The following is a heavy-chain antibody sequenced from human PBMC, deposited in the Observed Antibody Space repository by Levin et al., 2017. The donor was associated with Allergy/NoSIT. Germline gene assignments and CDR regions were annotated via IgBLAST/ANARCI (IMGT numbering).Heavy chain of an antibody. CDR2: ISYDGSNK. J-gene: IGHJ4*02. V-gene: IGHV3-30-3*01. CDR1: GFTFSSYA. D-gene: IGHD5-12*01. Sequence: LSLTCAASGFTFSSYAMHWVRQAPGKGLEWVAVISYDGSNKYYADSVKGRFTISRDNSKNTLYLQMNSLRAEDTAVYYCARDFVATLSPDYWGQGTLVTVSS. CDR3: ARDFVATLSPDY.